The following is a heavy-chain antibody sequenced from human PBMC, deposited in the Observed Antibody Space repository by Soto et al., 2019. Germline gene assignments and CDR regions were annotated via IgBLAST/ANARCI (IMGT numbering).Heavy chain of an antibody. CDR1: GGSVSSGDYY. D-gene: IGHD6-13*01. CDR3: ASWYSSSWSNFDY. J-gene: IGHJ4*02. V-gene: IGHV4-61*08. CDR2: MYYSGST. Sequence: KTSETLSLTCTVSGGSVSSGDYYWNWIRQSPGKGLEWIGYMYYSGSTNYNPSLKSRVTISVDTSKNQFSLKLSFVTAADTAVYYCASWYSSSWSNFDYWGKGTLVTVSS.